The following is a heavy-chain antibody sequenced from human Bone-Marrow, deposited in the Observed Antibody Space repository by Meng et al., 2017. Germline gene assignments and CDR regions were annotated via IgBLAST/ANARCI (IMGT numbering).Heavy chain of an antibody. D-gene: IGHD3-16*01. Sequence: ASVKVSCKASGYTFASSDINWVRQATGQGLEWMGWMNPNSGNTGYAQKFQSRVTITRNTSISTAYMELSSLRSEDTAVYYCAILGNYYYYGMDVWGQGTTVTVSS. CDR1: GYTFASSD. CDR2: MNPNSGNT. CDR3: AILGNYYYYGMDV. V-gene: IGHV1-8*03. J-gene: IGHJ6*02.